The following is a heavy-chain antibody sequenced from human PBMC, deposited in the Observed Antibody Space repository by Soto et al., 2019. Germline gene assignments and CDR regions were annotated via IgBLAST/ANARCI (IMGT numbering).Heavy chain of an antibody. CDR1: GFTFSSYG. CDR2: ISYDGSNK. D-gene: IGHD4-17*01. J-gene: IGHJ6*02. V-gene: IGHV3-30*03. Sequence: PGGSLRLSCAASGFTFSSYGMHWVRQAPGKGLEWVAVISYDGSNKYYADSVKGRFTISRDNSKNTLYLHMDSLRVEDTAVYYCLRSATVTKLPVTYYYGMDVWGQGTTVTVSS. CDR3: LRSATVTKLPVTYYYGMDV.